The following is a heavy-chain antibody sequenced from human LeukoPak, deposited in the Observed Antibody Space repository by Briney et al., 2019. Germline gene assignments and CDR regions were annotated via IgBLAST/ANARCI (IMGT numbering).Heavy chain of an antibody. CDR2: IYHNGNT. V-gene: IGHV4-61*01. Sequence: PSETLSLTCIVSGASVSSDNYYWNWIRQPPGKGLEWIGNIYHNGNTNYNPSLKSRVTMSLETSKSQFSLRLKSVTAADAAVYYCARQYDFWSGYPRELPARAFDYWGQGTLVTVSS. CDR1: GASVSSDNYY. CDR3: ARQYDFWSGYPRELPARAFDY. D-gene: IGHD3-3*01. J-gene: IGHJ4*02.